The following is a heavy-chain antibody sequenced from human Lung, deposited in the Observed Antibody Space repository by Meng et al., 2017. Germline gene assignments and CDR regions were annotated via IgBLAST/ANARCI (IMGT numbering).Heavy chain of an antibody. D-gene: IGHD3-10*01. CDR3: AKVEYKSGACYFDH. CDR1: GFTFDESA. V-gene: IGHV3-9*01. Sequence: GGSLRLSCAASGFTFDESAMQWVRQAPGKGLEWVSGISWNSGNIGYEDSVKGRFTISRDNAKNSLYLQMNSLRAEDTALYYCAKVEYKSGACYFDHWGQGTLVTVSS. J-gene: IGHJ4*02. CDR2: ISWNSGNI.